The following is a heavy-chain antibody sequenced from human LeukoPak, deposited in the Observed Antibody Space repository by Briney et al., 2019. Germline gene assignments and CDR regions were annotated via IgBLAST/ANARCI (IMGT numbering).Heavy chain of an antibody. Sequence: ASVKVSCKASGYTFTGYYMHWVRQAPGQGLEWMGWINAGNGNTKYSQEFQGRVTITRDTSASTAYMELSSLRSEDMAVYYCARDFGSLGYCTNGVCSPSIGGWNWFDPWGQGTLVTVSS. D-gene: IGHD2-8*01. V-gene: IGHV1-3*03. CDR2: INAGNGNT. CDR1: GYTFTGYY. CDR3: ARDFGSLGYCTNGVCSPSIGGWNWFDP. J-gene: IGHJ5*02.